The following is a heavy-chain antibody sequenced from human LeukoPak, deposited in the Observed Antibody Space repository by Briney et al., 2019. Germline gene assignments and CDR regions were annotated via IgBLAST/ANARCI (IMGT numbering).Heavy chain of an antibody. V-gene: IGHV4-59*01. D-gene: IGHD4-23*01. CDR1: GGSIRSFY. Sequence: SETLSLTCTVSGGSIRSFYWSWIRQAPGKGLEWIGYISYSGYTSYSPSLKSRVGISVDASKRQFSLRLSSMTAADTAIYYCARGRNDNGGMFFDSWAQGTLVTVSS. J-gene: IGHJ4*02. CDR3: ARGRNDNGGMFFDS. CDR2: ISYSGYT.